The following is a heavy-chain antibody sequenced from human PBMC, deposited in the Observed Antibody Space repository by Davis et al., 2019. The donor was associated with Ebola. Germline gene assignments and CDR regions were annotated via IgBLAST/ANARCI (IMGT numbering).Heavy chain of an antibody. CDR2: IHYTGSS. Sequence: MPSETLSLTCPVPAGSITNYYWTCVRQPPGKGLEWIGYIHYTGSSNYNPSLKSRVTISVDTSKNQFSLKLSSVTAADTAVYYCARLEASSSGWTRDHGAFDIWGQGTMVTVSS. J-gene: IGHJ3*02. D-gene: IGHD6-19*01. CDR3: ARLEASSSGWTRDHGAFDI. CDR1: AGSITNYY. V-gene: IGHV4-59*08.